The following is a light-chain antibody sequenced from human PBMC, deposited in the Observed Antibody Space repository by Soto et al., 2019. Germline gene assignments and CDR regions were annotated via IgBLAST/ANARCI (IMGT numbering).Light chain of an antibody. V-gene: IGKV1-5*03. CDR2: AAS. CDR3: QQYDNYPFT. Sequence: DIQMTQSPSTLSASVGDRVTITCRASQSIGNWLAWYQQKPGTAPKLLIFAASDLEREVPSRFSGSGVGTEFTIPINSLLADDFAICYCQQYDNYPFTFGQGTKLEI. CDR1: QSIGNW. J-gene: IGKJ2*01.